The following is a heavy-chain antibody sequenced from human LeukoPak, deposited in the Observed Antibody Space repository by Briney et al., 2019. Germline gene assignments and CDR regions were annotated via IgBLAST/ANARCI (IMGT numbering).Heavy chain of an antibody. CDR3: AKDSEPIAAAGRGIFFDY. V-gene: IGHV3-23*01. J-gene: IGHJ4*02. CDR1: GFTFSSYA. D-gene: IGHD6-13*01. Sequence: PGGSLRLSCAASGFTFSSYAMSWVRQAPGKGLEWVSAISGSGGNTYYADSVKGRFTISRDNSKNTLYLQMNSLRAEDTAVYYCAKDSEPIAAAGRGIFFDYWGQGTLVTVSS. CDR2: ISGSGGNT.